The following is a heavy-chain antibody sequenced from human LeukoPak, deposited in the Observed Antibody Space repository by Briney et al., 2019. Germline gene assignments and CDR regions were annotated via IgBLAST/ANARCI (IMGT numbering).Heavy chain of an antibody. CDR1: GFTVSSYY. CDR2: IYSGGST. D-gene: IGHD2-21*01. CDR3: ARAEVIAIFDY. J-gene: IGHJ4*02. V-gene: IGHV3-66*02. Sequence: PGGSLRLSCAASGFTVSSYYMSWVRQAPGKGLEWVSIIYSGGSTYYADSVKGRFTISRDNSQNTVYLQMNSPRGEDTAVYYCARAEVIAIFDYWGQGTLVTVSS.